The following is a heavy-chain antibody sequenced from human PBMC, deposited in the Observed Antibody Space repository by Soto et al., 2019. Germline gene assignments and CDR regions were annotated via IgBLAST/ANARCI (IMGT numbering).Heavy chain of an antibody. V-gene: IGHV3-23*01. J-gene: IGHJ4*02. CDR3: AKGSASGSPYYFDY. CDR2: ITGSGGST. CDR1: GFTFSSYA. Sequence: GGSLRLSWAASGFTFSSYAMSWVRQSPGKGLEWVSAITGSGGSTFHADSVKGRFTISRDNSKNTLYLQMSSLRAEDTAVYYCAKGSASGSPYYFDYWGQGILVTVSS. D-gene: IGHD6-25*01.